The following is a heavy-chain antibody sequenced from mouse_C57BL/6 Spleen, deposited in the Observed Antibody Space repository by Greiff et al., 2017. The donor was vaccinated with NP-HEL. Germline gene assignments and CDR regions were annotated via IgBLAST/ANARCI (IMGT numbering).Heavy chain of an antibody. J-gene: IGHJ2*01. CDR3: ARWGYGSLYYFDY. CDR1: GYTFTDHT. CDR2: IYPRDGST. Sequence: VQLQQSDAELVKPGASVKISCKVSGYTFTDHTIHWMKQRPEQGLEWIGYIYPRDGSTKYNEKFKGKATLTADKSSSTAYMQLNSLTSEDSAVYCCARWGYGSLYYFDYWGQGTTLTVSS. V-gene: IGHV1-78*01. D-gene: IGHD1-1*01.